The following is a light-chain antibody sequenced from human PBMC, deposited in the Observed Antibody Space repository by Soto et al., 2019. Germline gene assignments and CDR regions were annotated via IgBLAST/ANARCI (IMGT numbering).Light chain of an antibody. CDR2: GAS. V-gene: IGKV3-20*01. CDR3: QQYGSSPRT. J-gene: IGKJ2*01. Sequence: EIVLTQSPGTLSLSPGERATLSCRASQSVSSSYLAWYQQKPGQAPRLLIYGASSRATGIPDRFSGSGSGTDVTLTTSRLEPEDCAVYYCQQYGSSPRTFGQGTKLEIK. CDR1: QSVSSSY.